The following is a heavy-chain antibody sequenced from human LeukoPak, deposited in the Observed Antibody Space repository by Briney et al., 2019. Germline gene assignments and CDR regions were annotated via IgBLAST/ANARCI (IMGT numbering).Heavy chain of an antibody. CDR1: GFTFSSYA. V-gene: IGHV3-30*04. CDR3: ARDGITKATDY. J-gene: IGHJ4*02. D-gene: IGHD3-10*01. Sequence: GGSLRLSCAASGFTFSSYAMHWVRQAPGKGLEWVAVISYDGSNKYYADSVKGRFTISRDNSKNTLYLQMNSLRAEDTAVYYCARDGITKATDYWGQGTVVTVSS. CDR2: ISYDGSNK.